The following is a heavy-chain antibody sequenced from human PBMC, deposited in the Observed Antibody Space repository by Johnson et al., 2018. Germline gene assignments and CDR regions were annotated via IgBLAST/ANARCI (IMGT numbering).Heavy chain of an antibody. V-gene: IGHV3-33*05. D-gene: IGHD3-10*01. J-gene: IGHJ3*02. Sequence: VQLVETGGGVVQPGRSLRLSCAASGLTFSSYGMHWVRQAPGKGLEWVAVISYDGSNKYYVDSVKGRFTISSDNAKNSLYLQMNSLRAEDTAVYYWARDYYDAFDIWGQGTMVTVSS. CDR3: ARDYYDAFDI. CDR1: GLTFSSYG. CDR2: ISYDGSNK.